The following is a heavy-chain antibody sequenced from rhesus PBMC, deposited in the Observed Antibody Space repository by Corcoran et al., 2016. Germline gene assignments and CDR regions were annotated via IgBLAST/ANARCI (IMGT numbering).Heavy chain of an antibody. Sequence: QLQLQESGPGLVKPSETLSLTCAVSGGSISSNYWSWIRQPPGKGLEWIGLISGSGGSTDYNPSLKCRVTISTDTSKNQFSLKLSSVTAADTAVYYCARGSNYARYFDLWGPGTPITISS. V-gene: IGHV4-173*01. CDR3: ARGSNYARYFDL. J-gene: IGHJ2*01. CDR2: ISGSGGST. D-gene: IGHD4-23*01. CDR1: GGSISSNY.